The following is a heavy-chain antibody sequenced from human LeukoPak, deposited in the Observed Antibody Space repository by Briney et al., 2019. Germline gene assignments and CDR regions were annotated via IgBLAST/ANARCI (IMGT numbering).Heavy chain of an antibody. D-gene: IGHD3-10*01. J-gene: IGHJ3*02. CDR3: AKSNGYGLVDI. CDR1: SDSISTYY. Sequence: SETLSLICTVASDSISTYYWSWIRQPPGKGLEWIGYIHNSGSTSYNPSLKSRLAMSLDTSKNQFSLNLNSVTAADTAVYYCAKSNGYGLVDIWGQGTMVTVSS. V-gene: IGHV4-59*01. CDR2: IHNSGST.